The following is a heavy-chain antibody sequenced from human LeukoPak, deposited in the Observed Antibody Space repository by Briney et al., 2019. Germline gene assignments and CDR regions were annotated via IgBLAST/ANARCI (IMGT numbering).Heavy chain of an antibody. CDR2: IKQDGSDK. CDR1: GFTFYSYW. D-gene: IGHD6-19*01. Sequence: PGGALRLSCAASGFTFYSYWMSWVRPAPGKGVEGVADIKQDGSDKYYAGSVKGRFTISRDNAKNSLYLQMNSLRAEDTAVYFCARYNSAWKTDDYWGQGTLVTVSS. V-gene: IGHV3-7*03. J-gene: IGHJ4*02. CDR3: ARYNSAWKTDDY.